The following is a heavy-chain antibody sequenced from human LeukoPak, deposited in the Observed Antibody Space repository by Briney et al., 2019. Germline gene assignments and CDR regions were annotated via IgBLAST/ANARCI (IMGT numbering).Heavy chain of an antibody. D-gene: IGHD1-26*01. J-gene: IGHJ4*02. CDR1: GFTFSSYW. Sequence: SGGSLRLSCAASGFTFSSYWMSWVRQAPGKGLEWVANIKQDGSEKYHVDSVKGRFTISRDNAKNSLYLQMNSLRAEDTAVYYCARDGVGASYLPNFDYWGQGTLVTVSS. V-gene: IGHV3-7*01. CDR3: ARDGVGASYLPNFDY. CDR2: IKQDGSEK.